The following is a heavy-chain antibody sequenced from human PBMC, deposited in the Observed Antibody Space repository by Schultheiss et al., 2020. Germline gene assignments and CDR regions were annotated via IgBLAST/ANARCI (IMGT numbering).Heavy chain of an antibody. CDR2: IYYSGST. CDR3: ASSYDSSGYYEHDAFDI. Sequence: SETLSLTCTVSRGSVNSGSYYWSWIRQHPGKGLEWIGYIYYSGSTTYNPSLKSRVTISVDTSKNQFSLKLSSVTAADTAVYYCASSYDSSGYYEHDAFDIRGQGTMVTV. D-gene: IGHD3-22*01. J-gene: IGHJ3*02. V-gene: IGHV4-61*01. CDR1: RGSVNSGSYY.